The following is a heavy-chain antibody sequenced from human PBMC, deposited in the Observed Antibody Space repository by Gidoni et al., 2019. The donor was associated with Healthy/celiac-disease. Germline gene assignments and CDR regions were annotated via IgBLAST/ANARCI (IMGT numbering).Heavy chain of an antibody. CDR3: ARASYYYDSSGLKHYYYGMDV. J-gene: IGHJ6*02. Sequence: QVQLVQSGAEVKKPGSSVKVSCKASGGTFSSYAISWVRQAPGQGLEWMGGIIPTFGTASYAQKFQGRVTITADESTSTAYMELSSLRSEDTAVYYCARASYYYDSSGLKHYYYGMDVWGQGTTVTVSS. V-gene: IGHV1-69*12. CDR2: IIPTFGTA. D-gene: IGHD3-22*01. CDR1: GGTFSSYA.